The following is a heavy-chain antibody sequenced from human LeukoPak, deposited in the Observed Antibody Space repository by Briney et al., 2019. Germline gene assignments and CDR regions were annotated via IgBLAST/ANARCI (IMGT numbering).Heavy chain of an antibody. CDR1: GFTFSSYS. CDR3: ARGYFYGSLNYFDS. V-gene: IGHV3-64D*06. CDR2: IRGDGSSP. Sequence: GGSLRLSCSASGFTFSSYSVHWVRQAPGKGLESVSGIRGDGSSPFYADSVKGRFTISRHNSKNTLFLQMTSLRVEDTAVYYCARGYFYGSLNYFDSWGQGTLVTVPS. D-gene: IGHD5-18*01. J-gene: IGHJ4*02.